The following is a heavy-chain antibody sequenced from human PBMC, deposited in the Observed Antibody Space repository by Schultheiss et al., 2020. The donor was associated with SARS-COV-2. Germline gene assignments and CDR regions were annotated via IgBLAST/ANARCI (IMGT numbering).Heavy chain of an antibody. J-gene: IGHJ4*02. V-gene: IGHV3-23*01. CDR1: GFTFSSYA. CDR3: TTDEHCSGGSCYSIFDY. D-gene: IGHD2-15*01. CDR2: IRYSGGST. Sequence: GGSLRLSCAASGFTFSSYAMSWVRQAPGKGLEWVSAIRYSGGSTHYADSVKGRFTISRDNSRDTLYLQMNSLKTEDTAVYYCTTDEHCSGGSCYSIFDYWGQGTLVTVSS.